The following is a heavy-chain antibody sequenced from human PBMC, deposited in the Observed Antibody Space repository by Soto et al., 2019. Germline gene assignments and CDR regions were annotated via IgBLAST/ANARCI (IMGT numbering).Heavy chain of an antibody. CDR2: IYSSGST. CDR1: GGSISNYY. J-gene: IGHJ4*02. CDR3: ARQTTFSSRWDDY. D-gene: IGHD6-13*01. V-gene: IGHV4-4*07. Sequence: SETLSLTCTVSGGSISNYYWTWIRQPAGEGLEWIGRIYSSGSTNYNSSLKSRLTMSVDTSKNQFSLKLTSVTAAATAVYYCARQTTFSSRWDDYWAQGTLVTV.